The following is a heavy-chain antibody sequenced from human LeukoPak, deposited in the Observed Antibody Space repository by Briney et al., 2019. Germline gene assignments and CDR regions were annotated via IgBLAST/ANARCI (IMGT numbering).Heavy chain of an antibody. CDR2: IAYDGSNK. CDR1: GFTFSSYS. V-gene: IGHV3-30*03. CDR3: ARGDRNKVTY. D-gene: IGHD2-21*02. J-gene: IGHJ4*02. Sequence: GGSLRLSCAASGFTFSSYSMNWVRQAPGKGLEWVAVIAYDGSNKNYADSVKGRFTISRDNPKNSLYLQMNSLRAEDTAVYYCARGDRNKVTYWGQGTLVTVSS.